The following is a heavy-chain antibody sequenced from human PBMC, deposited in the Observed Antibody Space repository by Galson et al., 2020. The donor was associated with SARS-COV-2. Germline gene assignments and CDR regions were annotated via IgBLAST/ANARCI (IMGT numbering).Heavy chain of an antibody. Sequence: SETLSLTCAVYGGSFSGYYWSWIRQPPGKGLEWIGEINHSGSTNYNPSLKSQVTISVDTSKNQFSLKLSSVTAADTAVYYCASPRYSSGWHHAFDIWGQGTMVTVSS. V-gene: IGHV4-34*01. D-gene: IGHD6-19*01. CDR3: ASPRYSSGWHHAFDI. CDR1: GGSFSGYY. J-gene: IGHJ3*02. CDR2: INHSGST.